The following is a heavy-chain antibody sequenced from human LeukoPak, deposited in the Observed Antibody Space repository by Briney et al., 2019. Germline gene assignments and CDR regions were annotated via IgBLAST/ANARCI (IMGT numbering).Heavy chain of an antibody. CDR2: IYTSGST. CDR3: ARDHIAAAGTGEYFQH. V-gene: IGHV4-61*02. D-gene: IGHD6-13*01. J-gene: IGHJ1*01. Sequence: SETLSLTCTVSGGSISSGSYYWSWIRQPAGKGLEWIGRIYTSGSTNYNPSLKSRVTISVDTSKNQFSLKLSSVTAADTAAYYCARDHIAAAGTGEYFQHWGQGTLVTVSS. CDR1: GGSISSGSYY.